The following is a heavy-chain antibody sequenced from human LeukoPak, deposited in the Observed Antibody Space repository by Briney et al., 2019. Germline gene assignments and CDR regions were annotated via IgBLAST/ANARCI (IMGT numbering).Heavy chain of an antibody. CDR1: GGTFSSYA. V-gene: IGHV1-69*04. D-gene: IGHD3-3*01. CDR3: ARDGTSITIFGAFDP. Sequence: SVKVSCKASGGTFSSYAISWVRQAPGQGLEWMGRIIPILDIANYAQKFQGRVTITTDESTSTAYMELSSLRSEDTAIYYCARDGTSITIFGAFDPWGQGTLVTVSS. J-gene: IGHJ5*02. CDR2: IIPILDIA.